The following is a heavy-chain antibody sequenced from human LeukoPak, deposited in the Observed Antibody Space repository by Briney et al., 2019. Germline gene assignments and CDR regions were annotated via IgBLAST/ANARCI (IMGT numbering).Heavy chain of an antibody. CDR1: GFTFSSYA. J-gene: IGHJ6*02. V-gene: IGHV3-23*01. CDR2: ISGSGGST. Sequence: GGSLRLSCAASGFTFSSYAMSWVRQAPGKGLEWVSAISGSGGSTYYADSVKGRFTISRDNSKNTLYLQMNSLRAEDTAVYYCAKSRAGWPHYGMDVWGQGTTVTVSS. D-gene: IGHD2-15*01. CDR3: AKSRAGWPHYGMDV.